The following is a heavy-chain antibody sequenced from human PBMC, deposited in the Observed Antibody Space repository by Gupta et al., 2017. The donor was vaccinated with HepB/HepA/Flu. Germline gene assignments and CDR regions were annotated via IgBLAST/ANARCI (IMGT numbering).Heavy chain of an antibody. J-gene: IGHJ5*02. Sequence: QESGPGLVKPSETLSLTCSVSGDSINIYSWNWFRQTPGGTLEWIGYIYYSRITKYNSCLESRVTMSVDPSKNHFSLKLSSVTAADTAVYYCAARRYTDDIIRQHNGFDPWGQGTLVTVSS. V-gene: IGHV4-59*01. CDR2: IYYSRIT. CDR3: AARRYTDDIIRQHNGFDP. CDR1: GDSINIYS. D-gene: IGHD2-15*01.